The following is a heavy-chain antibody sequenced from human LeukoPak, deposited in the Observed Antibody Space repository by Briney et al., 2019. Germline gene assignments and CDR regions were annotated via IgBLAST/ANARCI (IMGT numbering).Heavy chain of an antibody. D-gene: IGHD5-12*01. Sequence: GGSLRLSCAASGFTFSTYDIHWVRQAPGKGLEWVAFIRFDGSNKYYADSVQGRFTISRDNSKNTLYLQMNSLRAEDTAVYYCAKDSVGYDYVGPFDYWGQGTLVTVSS. J-gene: IGHJ4*02. CDR1: GFTFSTYD. CDR2: IRFDGSNK. CDR3: AKDSVGYDYVGPFDY. V-gene: IGHV3-30*02.